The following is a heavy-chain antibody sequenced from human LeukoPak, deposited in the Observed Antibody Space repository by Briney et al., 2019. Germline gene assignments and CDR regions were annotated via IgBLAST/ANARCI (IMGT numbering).Heavy chain of an antibody. CDR3: ARDQSTSFSSSYHFDY. CDR2: INPNSGGT. D-gene: IGHD6-6*01. J-gene: IGHJ4*02. V-gene: IGHV1-2*02. Sequence: ASVKVSCKASGYTFTGHYMHWVRQAPGQGLEWMGWINPNSGGTNYAQKFQDRVTMTRDTSISTVYMELGSLRSDDTAVYYCARDQSTSFSSSYHFDYWGQGTLVTVSS. CDR1: GYTFTGHY.